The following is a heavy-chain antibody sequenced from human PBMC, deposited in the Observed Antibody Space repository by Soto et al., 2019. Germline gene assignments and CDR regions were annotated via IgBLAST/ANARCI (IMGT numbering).Heavy chain of an antibody. CDR1: GGSISSSSYY. J-gene: IGHJ5*02. Sequence: PSETLSLTCTVSGGSISSSSYYWGWIRQPPGKGLEWIGSIYYSGSTYYNPSLNSRVAISVDTSKNQFSLKLSSVTAADTAVYYCARSRRYLSFGPWGQGTLVTVS. CDR2: IYYSGST. CDR3: ARSRRYLSFGP. D-gene: IGHD3-9*01. V-gene: IGHV4-39*01.